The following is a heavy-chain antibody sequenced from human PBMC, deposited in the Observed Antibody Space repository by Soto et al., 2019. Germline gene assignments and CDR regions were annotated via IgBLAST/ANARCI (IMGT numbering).Heavy chain of an antibody. CDR3: PRDTHSGSSPDAFDI. J-gene: IGHJ3*02. CDR2: IWYDGSNK. V-gene: IGHV3-33*01. D-gene: IGHD6-6*01. CDR1: GFTFSSYG. Sequence: SGGSLRLSCAASGFTFSSYGMHWVRQAPGKGLEWVAVIWYDGSNKYYADSVKGRFTISRDNSKNTLYLQMNSLRAEDTAVYYCPRDTHSGSSPDAFDIWGHGTMVTVSS.